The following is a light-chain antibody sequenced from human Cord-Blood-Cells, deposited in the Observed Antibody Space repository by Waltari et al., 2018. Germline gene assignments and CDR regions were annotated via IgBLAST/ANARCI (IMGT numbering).Light chain of an antibody. CDR1: SSDVGGYNY. V-gene: IGLV2-14*01. Sequence: QSALTQPASVSGSPGQSITISCTGTSSDVGGYNYVSWYQQHPGKAPKLMIYAVSKRPSGVSTRFAGSKSGNTASLTISGLQAEDEADYYCSSYTSSSTVVFGGGTKLTVL. CDR2: AVS. CDR3: SSYTSSSTVV. J-gene: IGLJ2*01.